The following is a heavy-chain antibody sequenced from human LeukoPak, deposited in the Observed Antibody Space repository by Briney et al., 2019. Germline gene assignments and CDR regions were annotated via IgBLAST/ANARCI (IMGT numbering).Heavy chain of an antibody. D-gene: IGHD1-26*01. CDR2: ISDDGSTK. Sequence: GTSLRLSCAASGFTFSFYGIHWVRQAPGKGLEWVAVISDDGSTKYYSDSVKGRFTVSRDNSKDTLYLQMNSLRAEDTAVYYCAAWRGWEDYWGQGTLVTVSS. CDR1: GFTFSFYG. J-gene: IGHJ4*02. CDR3: AAWRGWEDY. V-gene: IGHV3-30*03.